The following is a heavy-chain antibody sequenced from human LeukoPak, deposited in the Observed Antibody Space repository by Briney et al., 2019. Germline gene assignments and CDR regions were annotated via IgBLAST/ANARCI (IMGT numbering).Heavy chain of an antibody. CDR3: ARAMPVPDY. V-gene: IGHV3-48*01. D-gene: IGHD2-2*01. CDR2: ISSSSSTI. Sequence: PGGSLRLSCAASGFTFSSYSMNWVRQAPGKGLEWVSYISSSSSTIYYADSVKGRFTISRDNAKNSLYLQMNSLRAEDTAVYYCARAMPVPDYWGQGTLVTVSS. CDR1: GFTFSSYS. J-gene: IGHJ4*02.